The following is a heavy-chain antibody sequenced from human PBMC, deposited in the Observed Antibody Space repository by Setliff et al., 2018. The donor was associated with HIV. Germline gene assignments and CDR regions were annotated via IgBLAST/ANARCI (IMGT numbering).Heavy chain of an antibody. CDR2: ITGSGGNT. D-gene: IGHD4-17*01. CDR1: GFTFSSYS. V-gene: IGHV3-23*01. Sequence: GGSLRLSCAASGFTFSSYSMNWVRQAPGKWLEWVSAITGSGGNTYYADSVKGRFTISRDNSENTLYLQMNSLRADDTAMYYCAKGHYDDWYYFDYWGPGTLVTVSS. CDR3: AKGHYDDWYYFDY. J-gene: IGHJ4*02.